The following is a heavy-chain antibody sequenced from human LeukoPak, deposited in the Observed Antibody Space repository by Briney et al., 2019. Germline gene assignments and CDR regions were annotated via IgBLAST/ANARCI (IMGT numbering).Heavy chain of an antibody. D-gene: IGHD6-13*01. CDR1: GGSISSYY. V-gene: IGHV4-59*01. Sequence: SETLSLTCTVSGGSISSYYWSWIRQPPGKGLEWIGYIYYSGSTNYNPSLKSRVTISVDTSKNQFSLKLSSVTAADTAVYYCARERSSSWYEYWGKGTLVTVSS. CDR3: ARERSSSWYEY. J-gene: IGHJ1*01. CDR2: IYYSGST.